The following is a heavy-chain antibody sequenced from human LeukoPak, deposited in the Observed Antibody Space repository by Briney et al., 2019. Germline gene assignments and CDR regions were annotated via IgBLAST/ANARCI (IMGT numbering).Heavy chain of an antibody. CDR1: GGSISSGDYY. CDR3: ARVSDYVLVSGWFDP. D-gene: IGHD5-12*01. Sequence: SETLSLTYTVSGGSISSGDYYWSWIRQPPGKGLEWIGYIYYSGSTYYNPSLKSRVTISVDTSKNQFSLKLSSVTAADTAVYYCARVSDYVLVSGWFDPWGQGTLVTVSS. J-gene: IGHJ5*02. CDR2: IYYSGST. V-gene: IGHV4-30-4*01.